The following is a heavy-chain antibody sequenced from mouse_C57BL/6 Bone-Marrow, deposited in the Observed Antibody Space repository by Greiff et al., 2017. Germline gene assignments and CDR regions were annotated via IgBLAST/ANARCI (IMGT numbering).Heavy chain of an antibody. CDR2: IYPRSGNT. D-gene: IGHD1-1*01. J-gene: IGHJ4*01. Sequence: QVQLKQSGAELARPGASVKLSCKASGYTFTSYGISWVKQRTGQGLEWIGEIYPRSGNTYYNEKFKGKATLTADKSSSTAYMELRSLTSEDSAVYFCNYGSSCHCYAMDYWGQGTTLTVSS. CDR1: GYTFTSYG. CDR3: NYGSSCHCYAMDY. V-gene: IGHV1-81*01.